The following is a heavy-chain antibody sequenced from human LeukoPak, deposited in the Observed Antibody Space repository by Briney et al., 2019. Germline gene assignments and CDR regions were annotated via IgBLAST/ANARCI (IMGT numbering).Heavy chain of an antibody. CDR3: ARDMYCSSTSCSTFDY. CDR2: INPNSGGT. CDR1: GYTFTGYY. V-gene: IGHV1-2*02. J-gene: IGHJ4*02. D-gene: IGHD2-2*01. Sequence: GASVKVSCKASGYTFTGYYMHWVRQAPGQGLEWMGWINPNSGGTNYAQKFQGRVTMTRDTSISTAYMELSRLRSDDTAVYYCARDMYCSSTSCSTFDYWGQGTLVTVSS.